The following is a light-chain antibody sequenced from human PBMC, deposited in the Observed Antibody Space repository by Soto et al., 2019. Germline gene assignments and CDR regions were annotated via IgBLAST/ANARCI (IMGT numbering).Light chain of an antibody. J-gene: IGKJ5*01. CDR3: QQSYNAPIT. CDR1: QSISSY. Sequence: DIQITQSPSSLSASVGDRVTITCRASQSISSYLNWYQQKPGKAPQLLIYVASRLESGVPSRFSGSGSGTDFTLTISSLQPEDFATYYCQQSYNAPITFGQGTRLEIK. V-gene: IGKV1-39*01. CDR2: VAS.